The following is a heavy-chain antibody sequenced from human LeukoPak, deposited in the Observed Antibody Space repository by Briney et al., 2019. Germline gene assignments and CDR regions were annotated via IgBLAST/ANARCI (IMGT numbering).Heavy chain of an antibody. CDR1: GFTFSSYA. V-gene: IGHV3-23*01. D-gene: IGHD2-15*01. CDR3: AKDSRRLYCSGGSCYSVYFDY. CDR2: ISGSGGST. J-gene: IGHJ4*02. Sequence: GGSLRLSCAASGFTFSSYAMSWVRQAPGKGLEWVSAISGSGGSTYYADSVKGRFTISRDNSKNTLYLQMNSLRAEDTAVYYCAKDSRRLYCSGGSCYSVYFDYWGQGTLVTVPS.